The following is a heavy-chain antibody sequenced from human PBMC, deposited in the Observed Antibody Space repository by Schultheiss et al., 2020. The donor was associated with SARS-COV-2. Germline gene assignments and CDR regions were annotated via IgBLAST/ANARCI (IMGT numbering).Heavy chain of an antibody. D-gene: IGHD4-23*01. J-gene: IGHJ4*02. CDR2: ISSNGSTI. CDR3: ARAPTTVETSDY. CDR1: GFTFSSYE. Sequence: GGSLRLSCAASGFTFSSYEMNWVRQAPGKGLEWVSYISSNGSTIYYADSVKGRFTISRDNAKNSLYLQMNSLRAEDTAVYYCARAPTTVETSDYWGQGTLVTVSS. V-gene: IGHV3-48*03.